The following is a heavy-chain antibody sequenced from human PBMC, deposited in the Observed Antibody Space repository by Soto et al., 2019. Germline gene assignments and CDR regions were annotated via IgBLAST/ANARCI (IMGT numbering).Heavy chain of an antibody. J-gene: IGHJ6*02. CDR3: ARHYYYDSSGYYYYYYYGMDA. CDR2: IDPSDSYT. CDR1: GYSFTSYW. V-gene: IGHV5-10-1*01. Sequence: GESLKISCKGSGYSFTSYWISWVRQMPGKGLEWMGRIDPSDSYTNYSPSFQGHVTISADKSISTAYLQWSSLKASDTAMYYCARHYYYDSSGYYYYYYYGMDAWGQGTTVTVSS. D-gene: IGHD3-22*01.